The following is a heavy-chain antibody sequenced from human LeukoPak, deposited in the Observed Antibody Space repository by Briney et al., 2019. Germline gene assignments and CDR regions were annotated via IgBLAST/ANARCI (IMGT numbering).Heavy chain of an antibody. V-gene: IGHV3-11*01. Sequence: GGSLRLSCAASGVTFSDYYMIWIREAPGKGVEWVSYIGSSGDIIYYAGSVKGRFTISRDNAKSSLSLQMNRRRAEDTAVYYCARDRFLEWLFPIDYWGQGTLVTVSS. J-gene: IGHJ4*02. CDR2: IGSSGDII. D-gene: IGHD3-3*01. CDR3: ARDRFLEWLFPIDY. CDR1: GVTFSDYY.